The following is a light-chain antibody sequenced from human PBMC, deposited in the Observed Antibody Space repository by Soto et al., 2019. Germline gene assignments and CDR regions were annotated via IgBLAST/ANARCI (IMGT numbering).Light chain of an antibody. V-gene: IGLV2-8*01. CDR3: SSYADTNNYV. CDR2: EVT. CDR1: SSDVGGYNY. Sequence: QSVLTQPPSASGSPGQSVTISCTGTSSDVGGYNYVSWYQQHPGKAPKLIIYEVTKRPSGVPDRFSGSKSDNTASLTVSGLQAEDEADYYCSSYADTNNYVFGTGTKVTVL. J-gene: IGLJ1*01.